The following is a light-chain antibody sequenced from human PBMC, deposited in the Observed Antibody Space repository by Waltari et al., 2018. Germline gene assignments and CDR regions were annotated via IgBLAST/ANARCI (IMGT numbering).Light chain of an antibody. CDR2: DTS. J-gene: IGKJ4*01. Sequence: EVVLTRSPATLSFSPGEGATLSCRASQGVINSLAWYQQKPGQPPSLLIYDTSNRAPGIPARFSAIGSGTDFTLSITRLEPEDFAVYYCQQRNIWPLTFGGGTKVEIK. CDR1: QGVINS. CDR3: QQRNIWPLT. V-gene: IGKV3-11*01.